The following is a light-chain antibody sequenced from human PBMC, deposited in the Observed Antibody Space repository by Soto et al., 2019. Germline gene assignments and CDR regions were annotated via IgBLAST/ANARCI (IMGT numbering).Light chain of an antibody. J-gene: IGLJ2*01. CDR3: AAWDDSVNGVA. CDR2: SKS. Sequence: QAVVTQPPSASGTPGQTVTISCSGSNSNIGSNTINWYQQVPGTAPKLLIYSKSERPSGIPDRFSGDKSGTSASLVISGLQSEDEADYYCAAWDDSVNGVAFGGGTKLTVL. V-gene: IGLV1-44*01. CDR1: NSNIGSNT.